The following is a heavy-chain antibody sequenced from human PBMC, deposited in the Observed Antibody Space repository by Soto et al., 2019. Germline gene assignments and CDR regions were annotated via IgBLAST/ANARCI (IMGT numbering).Heavy chain of an antibody. CDR2: IYYSGST. CDR1: GCSISSYY. J-gene: IGHJ2*01. CDR3: ARAYCSSTSCYAPRYFDL. Sequence: PSETLSLTCTVSGCSISSYYWSWIRQPPGKGLEWIGYIYYSGSTNYNPSLKSRVTISVDTSKNQFSLKLSSVTAADTAVYYCARAYCSSTSCYAPRYFDLWGRGTLVTVSS. D-gene: IGHD2-2*01. V-gene: IGHV4-59*01.